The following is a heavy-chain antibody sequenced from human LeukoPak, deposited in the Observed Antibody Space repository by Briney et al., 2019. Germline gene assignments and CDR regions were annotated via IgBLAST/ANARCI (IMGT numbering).Heavy chain of an antibody. Sequence: SVKVSCKASGGTFSSYPISWVGQAPGQGLEWMGRIIPILGIANYAQKFQGRVTITADKSTSIAYMELSSLRSEDTAVYYCASYNGLFSRVGANWFDPWGQGTLVTVSS. CDR2: IIPILGIA. D-gene: IGHD1-1*01. J-gene: IGHJ5*02. V-gene: IGHV1-69*02. CDR1: GGTFSSYP. CDR3: ASYNGLFSRVGANWFDP.